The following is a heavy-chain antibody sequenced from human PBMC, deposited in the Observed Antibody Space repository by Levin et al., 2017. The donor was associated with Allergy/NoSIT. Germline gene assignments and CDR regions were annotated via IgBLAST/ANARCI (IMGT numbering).Heavy chain of an antibody. CDR1: GFTFDDYA. Sequence: AGGSLRLSCAASGFTFDDYAMHWVRQAPGKGLEWVSGISWNSGSKGYAYSVKGRFTFSRENAKTPLYLQMNRLRPEDTAFYYCARDNIGLPAPLDIWGQGTMVIVS. CDR2: ISWNSGSK. D-gene: IGHD2-2*01. V-gene: IGHV3-9*01. CDR3: ARDNIGLPAPLDI. J-gene: IGHJ3*02.